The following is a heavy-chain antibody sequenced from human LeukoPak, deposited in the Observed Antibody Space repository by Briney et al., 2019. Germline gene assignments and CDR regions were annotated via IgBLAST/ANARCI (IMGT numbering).Heavy chain of an antibody. D-gene: IGHD5-18*01. CDR1: GGSISSGGYY. CDR3: ARAAVDTAMGYYYYYGMDV. CDR2: IYYSGST. J-gene: IGHJ6*02. V-gene: IGHV4-31*03. Sequence: SEALSLTCTVSGGSISSGGYYWSWIRQHPGTGLEWIGYIYYSGSTYYNPSLKSRVTISVDTSKNQFSLKLSSVTAADTAVYYCARAAVDTAMGYYYYYGMDVWGQGTTVTVSS.